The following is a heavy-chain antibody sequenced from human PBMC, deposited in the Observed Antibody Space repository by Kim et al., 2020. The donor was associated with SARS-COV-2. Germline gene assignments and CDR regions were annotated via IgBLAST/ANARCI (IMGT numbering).Heavy chain of an antibody. D-gene: IGHD1-7*01. CDR2: ISGSGGST. Sequence: GGSLRLSCAASGFTFSSYAMSWVRQAPGKGLEWVSAISGSGGSTYYADSVKGRFTISRDNSKNTLYLQMNSLRAEDTAVYYCAKCPPDWNYGIYYGMDVWGQGTTVTVSS. CDR1: GFTFSSYA. CDR3: AKCPPDWNYGIYYGMDV. J-gene: IGHJ6*02. V-gene: IGHV3-23*01.